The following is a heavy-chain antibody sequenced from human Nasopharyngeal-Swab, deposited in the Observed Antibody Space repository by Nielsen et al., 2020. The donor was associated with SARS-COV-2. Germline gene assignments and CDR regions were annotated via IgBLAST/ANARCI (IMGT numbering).Heavy chain of an antibody. CDR3: VKDLGTGVRFDP. CDR1: GFTFSSYA. J-gene: IGHJ5*02. Sequence: GEALKSSCSASGFTFSSYAMHWVRQAPGKGLEYVSAISSNGGSTYYADSVKGRFTISRDNSKNTLYLQMSSLRAEDTAVYYCVKDLGTGVRFDPWGQGTLVTVSS. CDR2: ISSNGGST. D-gene: IGHD3-10*01. V-gene: IGHV3-64D*06.